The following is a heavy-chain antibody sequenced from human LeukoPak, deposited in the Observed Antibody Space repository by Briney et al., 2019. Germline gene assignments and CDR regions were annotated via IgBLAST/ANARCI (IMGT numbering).Heavy chain of an antibody. CDR2: VRYDGRDK. V-gene: IGHV3-30*02. J-gene: IGHJ4*02. Sequence: PGGSLRLSCEVSGFTFSAYGIHWVRQSPGQGLGWVAFVRYDGRDKFYADSVKGRFIVSKDNSRTTLQLQMNSLRSEDTAVYFCARGGARDIWYFAYWGQGIRVTVSS. CDR1: GFTFSAYG. CDR3: ARGGARDIWYFAY. D-gene: IGHD2-21*01.